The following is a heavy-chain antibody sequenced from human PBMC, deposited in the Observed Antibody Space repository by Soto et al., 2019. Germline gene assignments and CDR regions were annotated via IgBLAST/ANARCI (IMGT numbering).Heavy chain of an antibody. V-gene: IGHV3-74*01. CDR2: INSDGSST. CDR1: EFTIGSYG. D-gene: IGHD1-1*01. CDR3: ERTSYWNDLDS. J-gene: IGHJ4*02. Sequence: GRSMRVSCGAAEFTIGSYGRHWVRQAPGKGLVWVSRINSDGSSTSYADSVKGRFTISRDNAKNTLYLQMNSLRAGDTAVYYCERTSYWNDLDSWGQGTLVTVSS.